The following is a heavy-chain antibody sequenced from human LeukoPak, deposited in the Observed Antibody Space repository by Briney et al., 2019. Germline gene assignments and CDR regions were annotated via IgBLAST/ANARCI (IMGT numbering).Heavy chain of an antibody. V-gene: IGHV1-69*05. J-gene: IGHJ4*02. D-gene: IGHD3-22*01. CDR2: IIPIFGTA. Sequence: SVKVSCKASGGTFSSYAISWVRQAPGQGLEWMGGIIPIFGTANYAQKFQGRVTITTDESTSTAYMELSSLRSEDTAVYYCARANLGSYDSSGYYSPFFDYWGQGTLVTVSS. CDR3: ARANLGSYDSSGYYSPFFDY. CDR1: GGTFSSYA.